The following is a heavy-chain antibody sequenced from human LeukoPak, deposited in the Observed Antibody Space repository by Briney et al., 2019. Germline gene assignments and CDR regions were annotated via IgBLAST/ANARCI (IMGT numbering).Heavy chain of an antibody. CDR3: ARDQNGSGSYYKDAFDI. J-gene: IGHJ3*02. Sequence: SETLSLTCTVSGVSISSGDYYWSWIRQPPGKGLEWIGYIYYSGSTYYNPSLKSRVTISVDTSKNQFSLKLSSVTAADTAVYYCARDQNGSGSYYKDAFDIWGQGTMVTVSS. CDR2: IYYSGST. V-gene: IGHV4-30-4*01. CDR1: GVSISSGDYY. D-gene: IGHD3-10*01.